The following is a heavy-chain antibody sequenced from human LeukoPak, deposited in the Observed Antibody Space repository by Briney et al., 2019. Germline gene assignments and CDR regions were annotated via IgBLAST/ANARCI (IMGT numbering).Heavy chain of an antibody. V-gene: IGHV4-34*01. CDR2: INHSGST. Sequence: PSETLSLTCAVYGGSFSGYYWSWIRQPPGKGLEWFGEINHSGSTNYNPSLKSRVTISVDTSKNQFSLKLSSVTAADTAVYYCATFTVAGSGGQEGWFDPWGQGTLVTVSS. CDR1: GGSFSGYY. CDR3: ATFTVAGSGGQEGWFDP. J-gene: IGHJ5*02. D-gene: IGHD6-19*01.